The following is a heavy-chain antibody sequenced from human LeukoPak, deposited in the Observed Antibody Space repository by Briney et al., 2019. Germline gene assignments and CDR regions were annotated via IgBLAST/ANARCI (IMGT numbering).Heavy chain of an antibody. CDR2: IYYSGST. D-gene: IGHD4-23*01. J-gene: IGHJ5*02. CDR1: GGSISSSNW. V-gene: IGHV4-4*02. Sequence: SGTLSLTCAVSGGSISSSNWWSWVRQPPGKGLEWIGSIYYSGSTYYNPSLKSRVTISVDTSKNQFSLKLSSVTAADTAVYYCASVSGGWFDPWGQGTLVTVSS. CDR3: ASVSGGWFDP.